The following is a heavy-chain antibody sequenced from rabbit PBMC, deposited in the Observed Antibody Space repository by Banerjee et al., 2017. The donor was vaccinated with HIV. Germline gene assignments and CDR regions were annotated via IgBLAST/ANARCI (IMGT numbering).Heavy chain of an antibody. J-gene: IGHJ6*01. CDR2: IYAGSSGDT. V-gene: IGHV1S40*01. CDR3: TRNWDL. CDR1: GFSFSSGYD. Sequence: QQLVESGGGLVKPGTSLTLTCKASGFSFSSGYDMCWVRQPPGKGLEWIACIYAGSSGDTYYATWAKGRFTISKTSSTTVTLQMTSLTAADTATYFCTRNWDLWGPGTLVTVS.